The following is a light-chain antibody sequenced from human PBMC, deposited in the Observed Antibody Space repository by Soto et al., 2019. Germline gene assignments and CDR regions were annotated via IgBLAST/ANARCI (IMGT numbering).Light chain of an antibody. CDR2: AAS. Sequence: DIQMTQSPSSLSASVGDRVTITCRASQSISGYLNWYQQKPGKAPNLLIYAASSLQSGVPTRFSGSGSGTDYTLNIDSLQPEDFATYHCQQSYNTSITFGQGTRLEIK. CDR3: QQSYNTSIT. J-gene: IGKJ5*01. V-gene: IGKV1-39*01. CDR1: QSISGY.